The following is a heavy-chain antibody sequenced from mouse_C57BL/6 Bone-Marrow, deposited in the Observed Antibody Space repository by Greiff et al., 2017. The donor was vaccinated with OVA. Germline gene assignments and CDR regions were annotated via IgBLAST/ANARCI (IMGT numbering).Heavy chain of an antibody. CDR1: GFTFSDYG. V-gene: IGHV5-17*01. CDR3: ARSDYDYVDY. CDR2: ISSGSSTI. Sequence: EVQGVESGGGLVTPGGSLKLSCAASGFTFSDYGMHWVRPAPEKGLEWVAYISSGSSTIYYADTVQGRFPISRDNAKNTLFLQMTSLRYEDTAMDYCARSDYDYVDYWGQGTTLTVSS. J-gene: IGHJ2*01. D-gene: IGHD2-4*01.